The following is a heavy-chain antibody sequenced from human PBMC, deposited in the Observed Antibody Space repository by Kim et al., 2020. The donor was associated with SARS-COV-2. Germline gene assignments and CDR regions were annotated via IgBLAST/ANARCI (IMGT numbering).Heavy chain of an antibody. V-gene: IGHV2-5*01. CDR3: AHTAYYYYYGMDV. J-gene: IGHJ6*02. Sequence: RYSPSLKSRPTITKDTSKNQVVLTMTHMDPVDTATYYCAHTAYYYYYGMDVWGQGTTVTVSS.